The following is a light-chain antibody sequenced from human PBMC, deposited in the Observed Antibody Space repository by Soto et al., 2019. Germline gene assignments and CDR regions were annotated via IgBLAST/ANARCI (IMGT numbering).Light chain of an antibody. CDR1: SSNIGSNT. V-gene: IGLV1-44*01. CDR2: SNH. J-gene: IGLJ1*01. Sequence: QSVLTHPPSASGTPWQRVTISCSGSSSNIGSNTVNWYQQLPGTAPKLLMYSNHQRPSGVPDRFSASKSGNTASLTVSGLQAEDEADYYCSSHGGANNFYVFGTGTKVTVL. CDR3: SSHGGANNFYV.